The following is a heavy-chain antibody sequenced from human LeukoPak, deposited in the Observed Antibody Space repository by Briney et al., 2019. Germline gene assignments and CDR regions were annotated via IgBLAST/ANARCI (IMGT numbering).Heavy chain of an antibody. V-gene: IGHV1-69*05. CDR1: GGTFSSYA. D-gene: IGHD3-22*01. CDR2: IIPIFGTA. Sequence: SVKVSCKASGGTFSSYAISWVRQAPGQGPEWMGRIIPIFGTANYAQKFQGRVTITTDESTSTAYMGLSSLRSEDTAVYYCAGGSYYHSSGYYYEPGLYFDYWGQGTLVTVSS. J-gene: IGHJ4*02. CDR3: AGGSYYHSSGYYYEPGLYFDY.